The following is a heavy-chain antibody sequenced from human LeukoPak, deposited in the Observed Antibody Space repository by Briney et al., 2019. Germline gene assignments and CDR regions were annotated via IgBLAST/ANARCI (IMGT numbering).Heavy chain of an antibody. CDR1: TGSLSGYS. Sequence: PSETLSLTCSVYTGSLSGYSWTWIRQTPGKGLEWIGELHESRRTDYNPSLKSRVTISRDTSKHQVSLTLTSVTAADTARYYCAREDYGDYWGQGTLITVSS. CDR2: LHESRRT. CDR3: AREDYGDY. J-gene: IGHJ4*02. V-gene: IGHV4-34*01.